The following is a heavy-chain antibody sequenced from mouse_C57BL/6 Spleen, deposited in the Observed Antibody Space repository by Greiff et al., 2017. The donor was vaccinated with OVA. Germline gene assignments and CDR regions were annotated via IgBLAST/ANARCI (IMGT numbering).Heavy chain of an antibody. CDR3: ARTFYDGYYNWYFDV. CDR1: GYSITSGYY. J-gene: IGHJ1*03. D-gene: IGHD2-3*01. Sequence: VQLQQSGPGLVKPSQSLSLTCSVTGYSITSGYYWNWIRQFPGNKLEWMGYISYDGSNNYNPSLKNRISITRDTSKNQFFLKLNSVTTEDTATYYCARTFYDGYYNWYFDVWGTGTTVTVSS. V-gene: IGHV3-6*01. CDR2: ISYDGSN.